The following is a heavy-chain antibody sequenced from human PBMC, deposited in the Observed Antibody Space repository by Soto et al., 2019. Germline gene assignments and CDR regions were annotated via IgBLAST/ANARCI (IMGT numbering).Heavy chain of an antibody. V-gene: IGHV3-23*01. CDR1: GFTFGTTD. CDR3: VKNSGWFNT. D-gene: IGHD3-10*01. J-gene: IGHJ5*02. Sequence: GGSLRLCCTASGFTFGTTDMSWVRQAPGEGLEWVSTIDGSGGITYYADSVKGRFTSSRDNSRNTVYLQMNSLRGDDTALYYCVKNSGWFNTRGQG. CDR2: IDGSGGIT.